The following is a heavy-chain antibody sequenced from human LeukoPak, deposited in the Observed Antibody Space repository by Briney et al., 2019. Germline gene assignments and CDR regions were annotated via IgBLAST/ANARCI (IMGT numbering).Heavy chain of an antibody. CDR1: GFTFSSYE. CDR2: IYSGGST. Sequence: GGSLRPPCAASGFTFSSYEMNWVRQAPGKGLEWVSVIYSGGSTYYADSVKGRFTISRDNSKNTLYLQMNSLRAEDTAVYYCARARPITYYYGSGSPDGGEFDYWGQGTLVTVSS. D-gene: IGHD3-10*01. J-gene: IGHJ4*02. V-gene: IGHV3-66*01. CDR3: ARARPITYYYGSGSPDGGEFDY.